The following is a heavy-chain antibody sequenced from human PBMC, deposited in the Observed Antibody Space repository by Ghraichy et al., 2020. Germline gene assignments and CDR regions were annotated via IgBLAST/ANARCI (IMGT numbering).Heavy chain of an antibody. Sequence: LSLTCAASGFTFSSYGMHWVRQAPGKGLEWVAVISYDGSNKYYADSVKGRFTISRDNSKNTLYLQMNSLRAEDTAVYYCAKDKTANQYYFDYWGQGNLVTISS. J-gene: IGHJ4*02. D-gene: IGHD5-18*01. V-gene: IGHV3-30*18. CDR1: GFTFSSYG. CDR2: ISYDGSNK. CDR3: AKDKTANQYYFDY.